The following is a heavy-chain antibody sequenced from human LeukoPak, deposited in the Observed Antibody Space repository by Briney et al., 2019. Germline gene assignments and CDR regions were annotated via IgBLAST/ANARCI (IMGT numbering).Heavy chain of an antibody. CDR1: GFTFSSYA. CDR3: ARVDGYNPEYFQH. Sequence: GRSLRLSCAASGFTFSSYAMHWVRQAPGKGLEWVAVISYDGSNKYYADSVKGRFTISRDNSKNTLYLQMNSLRAEDTAVYYCARVDGYNPEYFQHWGQGTLVTVSS. V-gene: IGHV3-30-3*01. CDR2: ISYDGSNK. J-gene: IGHJ1*01. D-gene: IGHD5-24*01.